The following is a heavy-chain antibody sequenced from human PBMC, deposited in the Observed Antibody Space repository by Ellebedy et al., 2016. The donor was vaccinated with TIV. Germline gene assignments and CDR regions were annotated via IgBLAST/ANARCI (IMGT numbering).Heavy chain of an antibody. CDR1: GGSVSRRSYY. D-gene: IGHD3-10*01. CDR2: IYSSGST. V-gene: IGHV4-61*03. CDR3: TYGINSDAFDI. J-gene: IGHJ3*02. Sequence: SETLSLTXTVSGGSVSRRSYYWSWIRQSPGKGLEWIGYIYSSGSTKYNPSLKSRLTVSADTSKKHFSLNLNSATAADTAVYYCTYGINSDAFDIWGHGTMVTVSS.